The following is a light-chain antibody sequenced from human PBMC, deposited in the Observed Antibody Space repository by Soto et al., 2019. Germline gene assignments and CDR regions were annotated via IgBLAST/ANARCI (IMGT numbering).Light chain of an antibody. CDR1: TSDVGNYNY. CDR2: DVS. Sequence: QSVLTQPASVSGSPGQSITISCTGTTSDVGNYNYVSYVSWYQHHPGKAPKLMIYDVSHRPSGVSNRFSGSKSGNTASLTISGLQAEDEADYYCSSYTGSSTYVFGTGTKLTVL. CDR3: SSYTGSSTYV. J-gene: IGLJ1*01. V-gene: IGLV2-14*03.